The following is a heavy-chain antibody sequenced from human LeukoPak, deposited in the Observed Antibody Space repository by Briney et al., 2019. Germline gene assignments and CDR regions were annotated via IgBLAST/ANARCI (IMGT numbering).Heavy chain of an antibody. Sequence: GGSLRLSCVASGFTFSPYSMNWVRQAPGKGLEWVSSITGTSSHFNYADSVNGRFAISRDNAKNSLFLQMDSLRAEDTAVYYCAGDGNTMVRGIINFDSWGQGTLVTVSS. D-gene: IGHD3-10*01. J-gene: IGHJ4*02. CDR3: AGDGNTMVRGIINFDS. V-gene: IGHV3-21*06. CDR1: GFTFSPYS. CDR2: ITGTSSHF.